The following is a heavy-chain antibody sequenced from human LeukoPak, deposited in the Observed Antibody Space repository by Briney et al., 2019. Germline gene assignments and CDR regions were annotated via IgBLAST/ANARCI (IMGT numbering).Heavy chain of an antibody. Sequence: PSETLSLTCTVSGGSISSYYWSWIRQPPGKGLEWIGYIYYSGSTNYNPSLKSRVTISVDTSKNQFSLKLSSVTAADTAVYYCARNRLWFGENVGMDVWGQGTTVTVSS. V-gene: IGHV4-59*01. CDR1: GGSISSYY. D-gene: IGHD3-10*01. J-gene: IGHJ6*02. CDR3: ARNRLWFGENVGMDV. CDR2: IYYSGST.